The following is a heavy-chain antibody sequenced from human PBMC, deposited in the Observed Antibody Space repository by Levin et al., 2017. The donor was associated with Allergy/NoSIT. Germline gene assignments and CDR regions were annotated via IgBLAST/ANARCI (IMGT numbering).Heavy chain of an antibody. CDR1: GFTFSSYW. V-gene: IGHV3-7*01. CDR2: IKQDGSEK. J-gene: IGHJ6*03. CDR3: ARGGAYSSWRDYYYYMDV. D-gene: IGHD6-6*01. Sequence: GGSLRLSCAASGFTFSSYWMSWVRQAPGKGLEWVANIKQDGSEKYYVDSVKGRFTISRDNAKNSLYLQMNSLRAEDTAVYYCARGGAYSSWRDYYYYMDVWGKGTTVTVSS.